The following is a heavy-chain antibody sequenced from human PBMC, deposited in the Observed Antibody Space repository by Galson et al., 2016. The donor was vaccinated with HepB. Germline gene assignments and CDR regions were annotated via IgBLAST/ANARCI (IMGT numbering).Heavy chain of an antibody. V-gene: IGHV3-48*02. J-gene: IGHJ4*01. Sequence: SLRLSCAASGFTFSAYHMNWVRQAPGKELEWLSYISTSGAIIYYSDSVKGRFTISRDNAKDSLYLQMNSLRDEDTAVYYCARTLQSVSNFGYWGHGTLVTVSP. CDR1: GFTFSAYH. CDR3: ARTLQSVSNFGY. CDR2: ISTSGAII. D-gene: IGHD5-24*01.